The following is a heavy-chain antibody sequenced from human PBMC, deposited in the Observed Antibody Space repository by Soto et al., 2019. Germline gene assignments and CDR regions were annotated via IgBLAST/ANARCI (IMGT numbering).Heavy chain of an antibody. CDR2: ISAYNGNT. CDR3: ARVTARYSSGWTFFDY. Sequence: ASVKVSCKASGYTFTSYGISWVRQAPGQGLEWMGWISAYNGNTNYAQKLQGRVTMTTDTSTSTAYMELRSLRSDDTAVYYCARVTARYSSGWTFFDYWGQGTLVTVS. CDR1: GYTFTSYG. D-gene: IGHD6-19*01. J-gene: IGHJ4*02. V-gene: IGHV1-18*01.